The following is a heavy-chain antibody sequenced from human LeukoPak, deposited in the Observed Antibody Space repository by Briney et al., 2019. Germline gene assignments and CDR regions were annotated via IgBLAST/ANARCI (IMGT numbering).Heavy chain of an antibody. D-gene: IGHD4-17*01. CDR1: GFTFRSYW. CDR3: ARDPNGDYLGAFDF. J-gene: IGHJ3*01. V-gene: IGHV3-23*01. Sequence: PGGSLRLSCAASGFTFRSYWMTWVRQAPGKGLEWVSSITSRDGRTSYADSVKGRFTVSRDNSKNTLYLQMNYLRVEDTAVYYCARDPNGDYLGAFDFWGQGTLVTVSS. CDR2: ITSRDGRT.